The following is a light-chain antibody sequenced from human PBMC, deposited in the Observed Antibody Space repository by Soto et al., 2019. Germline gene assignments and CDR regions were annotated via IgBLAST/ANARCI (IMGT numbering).Light chain of an antibody. J-gene: IGLJ3*02. CDR1: SSNIGSNY. V-gene: IGLV1-47*01. CDR2: RNN. Sequence: QSVLTQPPSASGTPGQRVNISCSGSSSNIGSNYVYWYRQFPGTAPKLLIQRNNQRPSGVPARFSGSKSGTSASLAISGLRSEDEADYYCAAWDDSLSGEVFGGGTKLTVL. CDR3: AAWDDSLSGEV.